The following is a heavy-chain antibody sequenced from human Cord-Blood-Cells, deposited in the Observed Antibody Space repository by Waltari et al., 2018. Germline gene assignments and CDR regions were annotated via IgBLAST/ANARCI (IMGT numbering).Heavy chain of an antibody. D-gene: IGHD3-10*01. CDR1: GGSFSVSY. J-gene: IGHJ4*02. Sequence: QVQLQQWGAGLLKPSETLSLTCAVDGGSFSVSYWSWIRQPPGKGLEWIGEINHSGSTNYNPSLKSRVTISVDTSKNQFSLKLSSVTAADTAVYYCARGGSDYYGSGSYLHFDYWGQGTLVTVSS. CDR2: INHSGST. V-gene: IGHV4-34*01. CDR3: ARGGSDYYGSGSYLHFDY.